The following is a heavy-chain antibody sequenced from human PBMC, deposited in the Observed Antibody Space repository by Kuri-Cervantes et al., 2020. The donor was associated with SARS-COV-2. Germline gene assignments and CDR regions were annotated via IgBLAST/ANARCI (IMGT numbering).Heavy chain of an antibody. CDR1: GYTFTSYY. J-gene: IGHJ6*02. V-gene: IGHV1-46*01. D-gene: IGHD3-3*01. Sequence: ASVKVSCKASGYTFTSYYMHWVRQAPGQGLEWMGIINPSGGSTSYAQKFQGRVTMTRDTSTSTVYMELSSLRSEDTAVYYCARDEGLVGVVIIGVGDGMDVWGQGTTVTVSS. CDR2: INPSGGST. CDR3: ARDEGLVGVVIIGVGDGMDV.